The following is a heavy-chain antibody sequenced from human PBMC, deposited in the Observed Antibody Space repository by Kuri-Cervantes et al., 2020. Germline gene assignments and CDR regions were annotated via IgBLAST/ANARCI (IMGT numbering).Heavy chain of an antibody. CDR2: IIPIFGGA. D-gene: IGHD5-24*01. CDR1: GYTFTSYD. CDR3: ARVGSETYGYQGGLAY. J-gene: IGHJ4*02. V-gene: IGHV1-69*05. Sequence: SVKVSCKASGYTFTSYDINWVRQATGQGFEWMGRIIPIFGGASYAQKFQGRVSITTDESTSTAYMELSSLTSEDTAMYYCARVGSETYGYQGGLAYWGQGTLVTVSS.